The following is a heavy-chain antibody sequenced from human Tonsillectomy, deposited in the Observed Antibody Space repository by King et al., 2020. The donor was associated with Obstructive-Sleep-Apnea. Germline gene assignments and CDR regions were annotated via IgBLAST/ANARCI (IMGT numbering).Heavy chain of an antibody. J-gene: IGHJ4*02. CDR1: GGTFSSYA. CDR3: APPLFTQDCSGSSFDY. D-gene: IGHD2-15*01. V-gene: IGHV1-69*10. Sequence: QLVQSGAEVKKPGSSVKVSCKASGGTFSSYAISWVRQAPGQGLEWMGGIIPILGIANYAQKFQGRCTITADKSTSTAYMELSSLRSEDTAVYYCAPPLFTQDCSGSSFDYWGQGTLVTVSS. CDR2: IIPILGIA.